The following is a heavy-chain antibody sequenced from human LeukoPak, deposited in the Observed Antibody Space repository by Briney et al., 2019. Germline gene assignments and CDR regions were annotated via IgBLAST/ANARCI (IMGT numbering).Heavy chain of an antibody. CDR3: ASTSSSSSWGTFDY. J-gene: IGHJ4*02. CDR2: IFTSGST. Sequence: SETLSLTCTVSGGPISNYYWSWIRQPAGKGLEWIGRIFTSGSTNYNPSLKSRVTMSVDTSKNQFSLKLSSVTAADTAVYYCASTSSSSSWGTFDYWGQGTLVTVSS. CDR1: GGPISNYY. D-gene: IGHD6-13*01. V-gene: IGHV4-4*07.